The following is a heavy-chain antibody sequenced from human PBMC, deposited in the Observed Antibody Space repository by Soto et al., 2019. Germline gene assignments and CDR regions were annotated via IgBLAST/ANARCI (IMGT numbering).Heavy chain of an antibody. CDR2: ISYDGSNK. CDR3: ARGDGVVGPFDY. D-gene: IGHD2-15*01. V-gene: IGHV3-30-3*01. CDR1: GFTFSSYA. Sequence: QVQLVESGGGVVQPGRSLRLSCAASGFTFSSYAMHWVRQAPGKGLEWVAVISYDGSNKYYADSVKGRFTISRDNSKNTLYLQMNSLRAEDTAVYYCARGDGVVGPFDYWGQGTLVTVSS. J-gene: IGHJ4*02.